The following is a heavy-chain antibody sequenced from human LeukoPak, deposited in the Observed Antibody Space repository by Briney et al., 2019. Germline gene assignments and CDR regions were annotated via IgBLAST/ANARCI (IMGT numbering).Heavy chain of an antibody. CDR3: ARGRDCSGGSCYSDY. Sequence: GGSLRLSCAASGFTVSSNYMSWIRQAPGKGLEWVSVIYSGGSTYYADSVKGRFTISRDNSKNTLYLQMNSLRAEDTAVYYCARGRDCSGGSCYSDYWGQGTLVTVSS. CDR2: IYSGGST. CDR1: GFTVSSNY. D-gene: IGHD2-15*01. J-gene: IGHJ4*02. V-gene: IGHV3-66*01.